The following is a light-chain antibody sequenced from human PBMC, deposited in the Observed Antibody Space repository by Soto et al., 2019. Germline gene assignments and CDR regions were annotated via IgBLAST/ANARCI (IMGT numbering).Light chain of an antibody. CDR3: QQYDNLPLT. J-gene: IGKJ4*01. CDR1: QDISNY. CDR2: DAS. V-gene: IGKV1-33*01. Sequence: IQLTQSPSSLSASVGDRVTITCQASQDISNYLNWYQQKPGEAPKLLIYDASNLETGVPSRFSGSGSATDFTFTSSSLQPEDIATYYCQQYDNLPLTFRGGTKVDIK.